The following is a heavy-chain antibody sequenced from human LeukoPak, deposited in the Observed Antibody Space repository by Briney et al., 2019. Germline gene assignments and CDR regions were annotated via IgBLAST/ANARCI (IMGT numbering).Heavy chain of an antibody. D-gene: IGHD3-16*02. CDR3: ARDRYDYVWGSYRFDY. CDR1: GFTFSSYE. V-gene: IGHV3-48*03. J-gene: IGHJ4*02. CDR2: ISSSGSTI. Sequence: GGSLRLPCAASGFTFSSYEMNWVRQAPGKGLEWVSYISSSGSTIYYADSVKGRFTISRDNAKNSLYLQINSLRAEDTAVYYCARDRYDYVWGSYRFDYWGQGTLVTVSS.